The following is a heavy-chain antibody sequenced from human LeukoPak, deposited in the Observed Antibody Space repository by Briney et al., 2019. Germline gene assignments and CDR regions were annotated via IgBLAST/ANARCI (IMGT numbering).Heavy chain of an antibody. J-gene: IGHJ6*03. V-gene: IGHV1-46*01. CDR2: INPSGGST. CDR3: ARDGIGITMVRGVIITSPVYYYYMDV. Sequence: ASVKVSCKASGYTFTGYYMHWVRQAPGQGLEWMGIINPSGGSTSYAQKFQGRVTMTRDMSTSTVYMELSSLRSEDTAVYYCARDGIGITMVRGVIITSPVYYYYMDVWGKGTTVTVSS. CDR1: GYTFTGYY. D-gene: IGHD3-10*01.